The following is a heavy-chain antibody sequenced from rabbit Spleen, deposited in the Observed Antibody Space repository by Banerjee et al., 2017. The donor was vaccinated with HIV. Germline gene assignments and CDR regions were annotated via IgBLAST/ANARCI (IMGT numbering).Heavy chain of an antibody. D-gene: IGHD1-1*01. Sequence: QEQLEESGGDLVKPEGSLTLTCIASGVSFSGSSYMCWVRQAPEKGLEWIACIEGGSSSFTYFASWAKGRFTISKTSSTTVTLQMTSLTAADTATYFCARDTSSSFSSYGMDLWGPGTLVTVS. CDR2: IEGGSSSFT. V-gene: IGHV1S45*01. CDR3: ARDTSSSFSSYGMDL. CDR1: GVSFSGSSY. J-gene: IGHJ6*01.